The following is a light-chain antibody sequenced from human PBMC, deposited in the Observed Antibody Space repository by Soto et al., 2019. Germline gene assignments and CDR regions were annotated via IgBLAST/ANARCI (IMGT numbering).Light chain of an antibody. J-gene: IGLJ2*01. CDR1: DSDVGGYNY. CDR3: SSYAAGRNLV. CDR2: EVC. Sequence: QSALTQPPSASGSPGQSVTISCSGTDSDVGGYNYVSWYQQHPGKAPKLLIYEVCKRPSGVPARFSASKSGNTASLTVSGLQAEDEAEYFCSSYAAGRNLVFGGGTKLTVL. V-gene: IGLV2-8*01.